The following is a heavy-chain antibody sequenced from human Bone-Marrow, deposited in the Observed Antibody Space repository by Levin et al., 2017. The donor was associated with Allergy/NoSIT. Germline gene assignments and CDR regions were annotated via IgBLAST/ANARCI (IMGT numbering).Heavy chain of an antibody. V-gene: IGHV3-30*04. J-gene: IGHJ5*02. CDR1: GFTFSSYA. CDR3: ARSFNYYGSGNWFDP. Sequence: PGGSLRLSCAASGFTFSSYAMHWVRQAPGKGLEWVAVISYDGSNKYYADSVKGRFTISRDNSKNTLYLQMNSLRAEDTAVYYCARSFNYYGSGNWFDPWGQGTLVTVSS. CDR2: ISYDGSNK. D-gene: IGHD3-10*01.